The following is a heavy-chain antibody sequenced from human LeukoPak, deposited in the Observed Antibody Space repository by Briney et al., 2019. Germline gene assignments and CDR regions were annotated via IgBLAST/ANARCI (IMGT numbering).Heavy chain of an antibody. CDR2: ISYDGSNK. Sequence: GGSLRLSCAASGFTFSSYAMHWVRQAPGEGLEWVAVISYDGSNKYYADSVKGRFTISRDNSENTLYLQMNSLRAEDTAVYYCARDWGLAYYYGSGSYGYWGQGTLVTVSS. D-gene: IGHD3-10*01. CDR3: ARDWGLAYYYGSGSYGY. CDR1: GFTFSSYA. V-gene: IGHV3-30*04. J-gene: IGHJ4*02.